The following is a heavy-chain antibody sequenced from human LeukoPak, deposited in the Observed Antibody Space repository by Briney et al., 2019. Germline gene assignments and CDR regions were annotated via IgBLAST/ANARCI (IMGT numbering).Heavy chain of an antibody. Sequence: SETLSLTCTVSGGSVSSGSYYWSWIRQPPGKGLEWIGYIYYSGSTNYNPSLKSRVTISVDTSKNQFSLKLSSVTAADTAVYYCARDNSGDRDAFDIWGQGTMVTVSS. CDR3: ARDNSGDRDAFDI. J-gene: IGHJ3*02. CDR1: GGSVSSGSYY. V-gene: IGHV4-61*01. CDR2: IYYSGST. D-gene: IGHD4-17*01.